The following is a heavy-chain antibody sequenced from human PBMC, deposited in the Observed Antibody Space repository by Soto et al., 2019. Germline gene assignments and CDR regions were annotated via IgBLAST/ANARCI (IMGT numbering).Heavy chain of an antibody. J-gene: IGHJ4*02. CDR1: GFFFSSYT. CDR2: FSATSENT. Sequence: EVQLLESGGGLVQPGGSLRLSCVGSGFFFSSYTMTWVRQAPGMGLEWVSSFSATSENTYYADSVRGRFTISRDNSKNTLFLQMNSLTAEETAMYYCAKARDQQWVRLPFDYWGQGILVIVSS. V-gene: IGHV3-23*01. CDR3: AKARDQQWVRLPFDY. D-gene: IGHD6-19*01.